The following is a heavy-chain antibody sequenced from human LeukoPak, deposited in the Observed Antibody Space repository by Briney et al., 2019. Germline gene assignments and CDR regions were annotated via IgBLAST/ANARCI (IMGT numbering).Heavy chain of an antibody. CDR3: AGVLSTSCCIYFDY. D-gene: IGHD2-2*01. V-gene: IGHV4-4*07. CDR2: IYTSGST. J-gene: IGHJ4*02. Sequence: ASETLSLTCTVSGGSISSYYWSWIRQPAGKGLEWIGRIYTSGSTNYNPSLKSRVTMSVDTSKNQFSLKLSSVTAADTAVYYCAGVLSTSCCIYFDYWGQGTLVTVSS. CDR1: GGSISSYY.